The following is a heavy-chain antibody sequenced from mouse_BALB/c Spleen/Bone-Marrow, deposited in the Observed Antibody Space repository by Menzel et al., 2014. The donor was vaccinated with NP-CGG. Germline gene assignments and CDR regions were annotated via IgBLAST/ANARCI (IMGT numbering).Heavy chain of an antibody. CDR2: IFPGAVDT. D-gene: IGHD1-1*02. V-gene: IGHV1S56*01. CDR3: AREVGRGGYFDV. Sequence: QVQLQQSGPELVMPGTSVKISCKASGYTFTNYYIHWLKQRPGQGLEWIGWIFPGAVDTNYNEKFKGKATLTADESSSTAYMQLSSLTSEDSAVYFCAREVGRGGYFDVWGAGTTVTVSS. CDR1: GYTFTNYY. J-gene: IGHJ1*01.